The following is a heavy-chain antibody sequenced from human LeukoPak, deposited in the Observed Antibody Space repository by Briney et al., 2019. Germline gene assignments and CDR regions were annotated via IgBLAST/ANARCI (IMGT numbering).Heavy chain of an antibody. D-gene: IGHD2-15*01. CDR2: IYHSGST. CDR1: GGSLDSSSHY. J-gene: IGHJ4*02. Sequence: SETLSLTCTVSGGSLDSSSHYWGWIRQPPGKGLEWIGEIYHSGSTNYNTSLKSRVTISVDKSKNQFSLKLSSVTAADTAVYYCARDCSGGSCYFDYWGQGTLVTVSS. V-gene: IGHV4-39*07. CDR3: ARDCSGGSCYFDY.